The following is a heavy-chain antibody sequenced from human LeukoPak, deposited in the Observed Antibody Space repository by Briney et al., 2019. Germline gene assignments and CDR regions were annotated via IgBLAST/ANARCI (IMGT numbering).Heavy chain of an antibody. CDR1: GYSISSGYY. D-gene: IGHD6-13*01. J-gene: IGHJ6*03. CDR2: IYHSGST. V-gene: IGHV4-38-2*02. CDR3: ARHGSSSWYGYYYYYMDV. Sequence: SETLSLTCTVSGYSISSGYYWGWIRQPPGKGLEWIGSIYHSGSTYYNPSLKSRVTISVDTSKNQFSLKLSSVTAADTAVYYCARHGSSSWYGYYYYYMDVWGKGTTVTVSS.